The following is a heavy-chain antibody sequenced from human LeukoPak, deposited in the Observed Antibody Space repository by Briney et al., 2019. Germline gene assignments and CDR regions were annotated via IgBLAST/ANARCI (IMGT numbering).Heavy chain of an antibody. Sequence: SETLSLTCTVSGGSVSGYYWSWIRQPPGKGLEWIGYIYYRGSTNYNPSLKSRVTISVDTSKNQFSLKLSSVTAADTAVYYCAREVGRYYDSSGSRYNWFDPWGQGTLVTVSS. V-gene: IGHV4-59*02. CDR3: AREVGRYYDSSGSRYNWFDP. J-gene: IGHJ5*02. CDR2: IYYRGST. CDR1: GGSVSGYY. D-gene: IGHD3-22*01.